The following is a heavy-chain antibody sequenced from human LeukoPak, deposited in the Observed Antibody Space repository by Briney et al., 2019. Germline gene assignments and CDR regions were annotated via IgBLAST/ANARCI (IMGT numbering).Heavy chain of an antibody. CDR1: GYTFTGYY. CDR3: ARDEVNYSDYGDSRGDY. J-gene: IGHJ4*02. CDR2: INPNSGGT. D-gene: IGHD4-17*01. V-gene: IGHV1-2*02. Sequence: GASVKVSCKASGYTFTGYYMHWVRQAPGQGLEWMGWINPNSGGTNYAQKFQGRVTMTRDTSISTAYMELSRLRSDDTAVYYCARDEVNYSDYGDSRGDYWGQGTLVTVSS.